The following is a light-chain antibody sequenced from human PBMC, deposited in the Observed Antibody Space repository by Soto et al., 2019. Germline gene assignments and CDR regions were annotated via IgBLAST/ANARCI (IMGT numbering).Light chain of an antibody. CDR3: QQYNNWPYT. J-gene: IGKJ2*01. Sequence: EIVMTQSPATLSVSPGERATLSCRASQSVSSNLAWYQQKPGQAPRLLIYGASTSATGIPARFSGSGSGTEFTLTISSLQSEDFAVSYCQQYNNWPYTFGQGTKREIK. CDR1: QSVSSN. CDR2: GAS. V-gene: IGKV3-15*01.